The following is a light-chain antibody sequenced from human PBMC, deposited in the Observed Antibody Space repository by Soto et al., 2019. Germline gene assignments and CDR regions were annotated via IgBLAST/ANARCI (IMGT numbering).Light chain of an antibody. CDR3: QQRYNWPLT. CDR1: QTVRNNY. Sequence: EIVLTQSPGTLSLSPGERATLSCRASQTVRNNYLAWYQQKPGQAPRLLISDASNRATGIPARFSGSGSGTDFTLTISSLDSEDFAIYYCQQRYNWPLTFGQGTRLEIK. CDR2: DAS. V-gene: IGKV3-11*01. J-gene: IGKJ5*01.